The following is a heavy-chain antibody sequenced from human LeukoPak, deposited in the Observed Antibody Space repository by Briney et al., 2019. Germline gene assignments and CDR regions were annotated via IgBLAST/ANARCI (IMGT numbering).Heavy chain of an antibody. V-gene: IGHV1-69*13. Sequence: SVKVSCKASGGTFSSYAISWVRQAPGQGLEWMGAIIPIFGTANYAQKFQGRVTITADESTSTAYMELSSLRSEDTAVYYCARDLAVRGVIMTYFDYWGQGTLVTVSS. D-gene: IGHD3-10*01. CDR3: ARDLAVRGVIMTYFDY. J-gene: IGHJ4*02. CDR2: IIPIFGTA. CDR1: GGTFSSYA.